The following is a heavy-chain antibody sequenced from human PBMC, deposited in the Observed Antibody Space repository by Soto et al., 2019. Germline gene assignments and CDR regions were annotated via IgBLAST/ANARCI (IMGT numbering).Heavy chain of an antibody. V-gene: IGHV3-30-3*01. CDR1: GFTFSYYA. D-gene: IGHD3-22*01. CDR3: VRDRGHNIGHYELFDD. Sequence: QVQLVESGGGVVQPGRSLRLSCAASGFTFSYYAMHWVRQAPGKGLEWVAVISYDGSNNHYADSVKGRFTISRDNSKNTLYLQMNSLRVEDTAVYFCVRDRGHNIGHYELFDDWGQGSLVAVS. CDR2: ISYDGSNN. J-gene: IGHJ4*02.